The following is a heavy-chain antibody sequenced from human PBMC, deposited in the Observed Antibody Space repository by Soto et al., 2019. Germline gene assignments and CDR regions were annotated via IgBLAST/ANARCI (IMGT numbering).Heavy chain of an antibody. CDR1: GGSISSYY. J-gene: IGHJ3*02. CDR3: ARDRRASDAFDI. V-gene: IGHV4-59*01. Sequence: QVQLQESGPGLVKPSENLSLTCTVSGGSISSYYWSWIRQPPGKGLEWIGYIYYSGSTNYNPSLKSRVTISVDTSKKQFSLKLSSVTAADTAVYYCARDRRASDAFDIWGQGTMVTVSS. CDR2: IYYSGST.